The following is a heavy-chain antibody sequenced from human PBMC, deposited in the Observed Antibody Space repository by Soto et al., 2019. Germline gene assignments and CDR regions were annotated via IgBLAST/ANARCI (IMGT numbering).Heavy chain of an antibody. V-gene: IGHV3-66*01. D-gene: IGHD2-15*01. Sequence: EVQLVESGGGLVQPGGSLRLSCAASGFTVSSKYMTWVRQAPGKGLEWVSLIQSGGTTYYADSVKGRFTISRDTSENTLHLQMDSLRVKDTAVYYCARDDVLCDGGRCYGIPLDVWGNGTTVTVSS. CDR3: ARDDVLCDGGRCYGIPLDV. CDR1: GFTVSSKY. J-gene: IGHJ6*04. CDR2: IQSGGTT.